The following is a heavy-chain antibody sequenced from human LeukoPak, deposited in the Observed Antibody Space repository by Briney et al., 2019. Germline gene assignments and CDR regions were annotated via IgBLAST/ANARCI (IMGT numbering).Heavy chain of an antibody. D-gene: IGHD6-13*01. CDR2: ISGSGGST. J-gene: IGHJ4*02. Sequence: HPGGSLRLSCAASGFTFSSYGMSWVRQAPGKGLEWVSAISGSGGSTYYADSVKGRFTISRDNSKNTLYLQMNSLRAEDTAVYYCAKDKYGSSWTWEPFDYWGQGTLVTVSS. V-gene: IGHV3-23*01. CDR1: GFTFSSYG. CDR3: AKDKYGSSWTWEPFDY.